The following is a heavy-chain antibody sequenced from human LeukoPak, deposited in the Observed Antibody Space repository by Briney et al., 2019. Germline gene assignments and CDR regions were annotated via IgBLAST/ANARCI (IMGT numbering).Heavy chain of an antibody. CDR2: IKSKTDGGTT. J-gene: IGHJ4*02. Sequence: GGSLRLSCAASGFTFSSYWMSWVRQAPGKGLEWVGRIKSKTDGGTTDYAAPVRGRFTISRDDSKNTLYLQMNSLKTEDTAVYYCSTGRQQLVFDYWGQGTLVTVSS. CDR3: STGRQQLVFDY. CDR1: GFTFSSYW. V-gene: IGHV3-15*01. D-gene: IGHD6-13*01.